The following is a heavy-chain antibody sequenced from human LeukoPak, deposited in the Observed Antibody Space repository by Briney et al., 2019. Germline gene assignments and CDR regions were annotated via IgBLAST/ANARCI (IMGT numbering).Heavy chain of an antibody. CDR1: GFTFSSYA. V-gene: IGHV3-30-3*01. Sequence: GRSLRVSCAASGFTFSSYAMHWVRQAPGKGLEWVAVISYDGSNKYYADSVKGRFTISRDNSKNTLYLQMNSLRAEDTAVYYCARSAPGYNSDYWGQGTLVTVSS. CDR2: ISYDGSNK. J-gene: IGHJ4*02. D-gene: IGHD5-24*01. CDR3: ARSAPGYNSDY.